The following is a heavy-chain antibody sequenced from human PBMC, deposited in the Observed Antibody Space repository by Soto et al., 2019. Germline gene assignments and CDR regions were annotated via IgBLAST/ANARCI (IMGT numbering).Heavy chain of an antibody. V-gene: IGHV3-30*18. CDR2: TSYDGSNK. CDR1: GFTFSSYG. CDR3: AKEPNYYGSGSYFDY. Sequence: GGSLRLSCAASGFTFSSYGMHWVRQAPGKGLEWVAVTSYDGSNKYYADSVKGRFTISRDNSKNTLYLQMNSLRAEDTAVYYCAKEPNYYGSGSYFDYWGQGTLVTVSS. J-gene: IGHJ4*02. D-gene: IGHD3-10*01.